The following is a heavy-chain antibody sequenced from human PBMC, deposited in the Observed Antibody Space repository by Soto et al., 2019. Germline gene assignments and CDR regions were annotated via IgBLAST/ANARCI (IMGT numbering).Heavy chain of an antibody. J-gene: IGHJ6*03. CDR2: TYYRSTRWYN. CDR1: GDSVSSNSSA. CDR3: AGTTSLQSYYMDV. V-gene: IGHV6-1*01. D-gene: IGHD1-7*01. Sequence: PSQTLSLTCAISGDSVSSNSSACNWIRQSPSRGLEWLGRTYYRSTRWYNDYAVSVKSRITVNPDTSKNQFSLHLNSVTPEDTAVYYCAGTTSLQSYYMDVSDKGTTVTVSS.